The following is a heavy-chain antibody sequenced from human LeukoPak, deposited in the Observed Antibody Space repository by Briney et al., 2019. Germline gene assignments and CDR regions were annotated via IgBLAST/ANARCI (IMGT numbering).Heavy chain of an antibody. CDR3: ARGSIVAAGISAFDI. D-gene: IGHD6-13*01. CDR1: GFNFNNYH. J-gene: IGHJ3*02. CDR2: ISSDGSNI. V-gene: IGHV3-21*01. Sequence: GGSLRLSCAASGFNFNNYHMTWVRLAPGKGLEWVSAISSDGSNIYYANSLKGRFTISRDNAKKSLHLQMNSLRAEDSAVYYCARGSIVAAGISAFDIWGQGTMVTVSS.